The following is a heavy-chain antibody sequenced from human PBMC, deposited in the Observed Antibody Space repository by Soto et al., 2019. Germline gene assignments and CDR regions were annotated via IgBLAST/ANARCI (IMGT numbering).Heavy chain of an antibody. CDR2: INPNGGST. J-gene: IGHJ4*02. V-gene: IGHV1-46*01. CDR3: ARGLTSGDY. Sequence: QVQLVQSGAEVKNPGASVKLSCKASGYTFTSFYIHWVRQAPGQGIEWMAIINPNGGSTNYAPNLQGRVTLTRDTSTNTVYIELSSLGSEDTAVYYCARGLTSGDYWGQGTLVTVSS. CDR1: GYTFTSFY. D-gene: IGHD7-27*01.